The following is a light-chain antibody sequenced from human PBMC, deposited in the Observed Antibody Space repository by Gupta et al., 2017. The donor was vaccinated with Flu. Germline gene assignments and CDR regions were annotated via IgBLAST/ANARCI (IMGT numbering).Light chain of an antibody. CDR2: KAY. CDR3: QQYEAYPLT. J-gene: IGKJ4*01. V-gene: IGKV1-5*03. Sequence: GDRVTITCRASQNINSWLAWYQQKPGKAPKFLIYKAYSLQSGVPSRFSGSGSGTQFTLTISSLQPDDYATYYCQQYEAYPLTFGGGTKVEIK. CDR1: QNINSW.